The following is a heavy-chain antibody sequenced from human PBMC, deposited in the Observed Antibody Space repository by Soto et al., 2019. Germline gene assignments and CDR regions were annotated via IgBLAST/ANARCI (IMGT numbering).Heavy chain of an antibody. D-gene: IGHD3-10*01. V-gene: IGHV3-23*01. Sequence: GGSLRLSCAASEFTFSSYSMSWVRQAPGKGLEWVSGFRTGGDDGTTYYADSVKGRFTISRDNSKNTLFLQMNSLRVEDTAIYYCAKKVNSGPGSQYFDYWGQGTLVTVSS. J-gene: IGHJ4*02. CDR1: EFTFSSYS. CDR3: AKKVNSGPGSQYFDY. CDR2: FRTGGDDGTT.